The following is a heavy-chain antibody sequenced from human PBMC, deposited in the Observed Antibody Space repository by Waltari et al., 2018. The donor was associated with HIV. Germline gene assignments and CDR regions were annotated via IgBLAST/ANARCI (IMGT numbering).Heavy chain of an antibody. Sequence: QVHLQESGPGLVKPSRSLSLTCTVSTGSVNNDFYYWTWVRQAPSKGLEWIGYVYYSGSTNYNPSLKGRVSISIDTSKNQFSLRLSSVTVADTAVYFCVRGLGPQKAIKYFFDTWGQGTLVIVPP. CDR3: VRGLGPQKAIKYFFDT. CDR1: TGSVNNDFYY. D-gene: IGHD3-9*01. V-gene: IGHV4-61*01. CDR2: VYYSGST. J-gene: IGHJ1*01.